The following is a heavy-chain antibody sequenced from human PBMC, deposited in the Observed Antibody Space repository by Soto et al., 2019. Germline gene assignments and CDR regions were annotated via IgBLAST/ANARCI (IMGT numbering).Heavy chain of an antibody. CDR2: IYPGDSDT. CDR3: ASTFNYGDYVYGMDV. D-gene: IGHD4-17*01. V-gene: IGHV5-51*01. J-gene: IGHJ6*02. Sequence: GESLKISCKGSGYSFTSYWIGWVRQMPGKGLEWMGIIYPGDSDTRYSPSFQGQVTISADKSISTAYLQWSSLKASDTAMYYCASTFNYGDYVYGMDVWGQGTTVTVS. CDR1: GYSFTSYW.